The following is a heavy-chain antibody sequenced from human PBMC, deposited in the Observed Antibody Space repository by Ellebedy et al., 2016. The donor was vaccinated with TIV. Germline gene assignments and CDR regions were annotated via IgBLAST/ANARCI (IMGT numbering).Heavy chain of an antibody. Sequence: MPSETLSLTCTVSYDSISRYYWSWIRQPPGKGLEWIGYIYYSGSTNYNPSLKSRVTISVDTSKNQFSLKLSSVTAADTAVYYCAREGLRLGELSSPFDYWGQGTLVTVSS. CDR1: YDSISRYY. CDR2: IYYSGST. D-gene: IGHD3-16*02. V-gene: IGHV4-59*01. CDR3: AREGLRLGELSSPFDY. J-gene: IGHJ4*02.